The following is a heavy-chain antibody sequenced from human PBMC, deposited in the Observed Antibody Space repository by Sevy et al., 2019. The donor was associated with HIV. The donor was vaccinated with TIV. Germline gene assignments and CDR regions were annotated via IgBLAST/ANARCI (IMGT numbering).Heavy chain of an antibody. CDR1: GFTFSSYS. CDR3: ARTLRHTSGTTGGRYCDY. V-gene: IGHV3-48*02. CDR2: ITFSSATM. D-gene: IGHD1-7*01. J-gene: IGHJ4*02. Sequence: GGSLRLSCAASGFTFSSYSMNWVRQAPGKGLEWVSYITFSSATMYYADSVKGRFTISRDNAQNSLYLQMNSLRDEDTAMYYCARTLRHTSGTTGGRYCDYWGKGTLVTVSS.